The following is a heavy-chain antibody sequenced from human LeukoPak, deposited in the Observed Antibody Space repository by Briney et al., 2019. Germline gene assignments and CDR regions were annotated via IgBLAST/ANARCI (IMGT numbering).Heavy chain of an antibody. CDR2: LANDDSIT. CDR1: GFTFSASS. CDR3: AKIKGPTLSTCYMDV. J-gene: IGHJ6*03. Sequence: GGSLRLSCEASGFTFSASSVNWVRQAPGKGLEWLAYLANDDSITYYADSVRGRFTLSKDNAKNSVYLQMNSLRADDTAVYYCAKIKGPTLSTCYMDVWGSGTTVTVSS. D-gene: IGHD2/OR15-2a*01. V-gene: IGHV3-48*04.